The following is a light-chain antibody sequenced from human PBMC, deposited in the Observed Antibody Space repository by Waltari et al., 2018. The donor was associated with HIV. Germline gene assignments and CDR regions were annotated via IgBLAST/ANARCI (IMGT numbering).Light chain of an antibody. CDR3: YSTDSSGGV. J-gene: IGLJ2*01. CDR1: ALPKKY. Sequence: SYELTQPPSVSVSPGQTPRLTCSGDALPKKYAYWYQPKSGQAPVLVIYEDSKRPSGIRERFSGSSSGTMATLTISGAQVEDEADYYCYSTDSSGGVFGGGTKLTVL. V-gene: IGLV3-10*01. CDR2: EDS.